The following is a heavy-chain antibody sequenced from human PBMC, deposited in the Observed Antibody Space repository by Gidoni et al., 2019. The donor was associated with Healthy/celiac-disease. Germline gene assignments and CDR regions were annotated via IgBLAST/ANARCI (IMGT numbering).Heavy chain of an antibody. D-gene: IGHD4-17*01. V-gene: IGHV1-69*01. CDR3: ARADYGDYVY. J-gene: IGHJ4*02. CDR2: IIPSFGTA. Sequence: VPLVQSGAEVQKPGSSVKFSCPASGGTFSSYAISWVRQAPGQGLEWMGGIIPSFGTANYAQKFQGRGTITADEATSTAYMELSSLRSEDTAVYYCARADYGDYVYWGQGTLVTGSS. CDR1: GGTFSSYA.